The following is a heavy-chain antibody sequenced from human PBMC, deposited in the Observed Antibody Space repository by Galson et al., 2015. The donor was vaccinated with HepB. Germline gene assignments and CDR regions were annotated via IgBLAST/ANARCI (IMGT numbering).Heavy chain of an antibody. CDR1: GYTFTDYG. Sequence: SVKVSCKASGYTFTDYGITWVRQAPGQGLEWMGWINTYNGNTDYAQKLQGRVTMTTDTSTTTAYVALSTLRSDDTAVYYCARGFYPIYDDWSGGYYFDDWGQGTLVTVSS. CDR2: INTYNGNT. V-gene: IGHV1-18*01. CDR3: ARGFYPIYDDWSGGYYFDD. J-gene: IGHJ4*02. D-gene: IGHD3-3*01.